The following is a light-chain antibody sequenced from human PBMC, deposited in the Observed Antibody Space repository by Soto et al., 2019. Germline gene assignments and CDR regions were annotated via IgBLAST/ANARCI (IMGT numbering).Light chain of an antibody. J-gene: IGKJ1*01. CDR2: GAS. Sequence: EIVLTQSPGTLSLSQWERATLXXRASQRVSNNYLAWYQQKPGQAPXVLIYGASNRATGIPDRFSGSGSGTDFTLTISRLEPEDFAVYYCHQYGSSGTFGQGTKVDIK. CDR3: HQYGSSGT. CDR1: QRVSNNY. V-gene: IGKV3-20*01.